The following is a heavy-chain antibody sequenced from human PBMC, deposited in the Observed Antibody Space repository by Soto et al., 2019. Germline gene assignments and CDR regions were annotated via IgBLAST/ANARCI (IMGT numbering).Heavy chain of an antibody. J-gene: IGHJ4*02. V-gene: IGHV1-69*08. Sequence: QVQLVQSGAEVKKPGSSVKVSCKASGGTFSSYTISWVRQAPGQGLEWMGRIIPILGIANYAQKFQGRVTITADKSTSTAYMELSSLRSEDTAVYYCARDRGTATVDFDYWGQGTLVTVSS. CDR1: GGTFSSYT. CDR3: ARDRGTATVDFDY. CDR2: IIPILGIA. D-gene: IGHD4-4*01.